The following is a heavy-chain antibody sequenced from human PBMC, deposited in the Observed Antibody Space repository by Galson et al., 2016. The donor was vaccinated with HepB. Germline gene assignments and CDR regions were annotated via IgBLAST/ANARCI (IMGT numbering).Heavy chain of an antibody. D-gene: IGHD4-17*01. CDR3: ARVTTVTNYSDHEYWYFDL. Sequence: SLRLSCAASGFAFSNYDMHWVRQVTGKGLEWVSAIGPAGDTYYRGSVKGRFTISRENANNSLYLQMNSLRAGDTAVYYCARVTTVTNYSDHEYWYFDLWGRGTLVTVSS. CDR2: IGPAGDT. V-gene: IGHV3-13*01. J-gene: IGHJ2*01. CDR1: GFAFSNYD.